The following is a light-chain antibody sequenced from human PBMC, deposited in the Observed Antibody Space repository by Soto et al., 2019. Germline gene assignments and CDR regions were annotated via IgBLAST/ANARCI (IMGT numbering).Light chain of an antibody. V-gene: IGKV2-28*01. CDR1: QSVLHPNGNTY. CDR2: LGF. CDR3: MQAQQTPT. Sequence: EIVMTQSPPSLSVIPGEPASLSCRSSQSVLHPNGNTYLDWYLQKPGQSPQLLIYLGFYRASGVYDRFSGSGTGADFTLKISREEAEDVGVYYCMQAQQTPTFGQGTKLEIQ. J-gene: IGKJ1*01.